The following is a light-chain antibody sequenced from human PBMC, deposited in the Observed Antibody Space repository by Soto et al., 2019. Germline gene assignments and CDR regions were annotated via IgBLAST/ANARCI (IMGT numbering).Light chain of an antibody. CDR3: AAWDDSLNSYV. CDR1: TSNIGGNT. V-gene: IGLV1-44*01. CDR2: TLN. Sequence: QLVLTQPPSASGTPGQTITIFCSGSTSNIGGNTVNWYQHLPGTAPKLLIYTLNQRPSGVPDRFSGSKSATSASLAISGLQSEDEADYYCAAWDDSLNSYVFGTGTKLTVL. J-gene: IGLJ1*01.